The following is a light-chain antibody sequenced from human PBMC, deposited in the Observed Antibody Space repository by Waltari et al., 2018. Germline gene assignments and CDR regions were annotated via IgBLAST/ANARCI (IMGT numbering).Light chain of an antibody. CDR2: EGT. Sequence: QSALTQPPSASGSPGQSVTISCTATSGDVGSYVSWYQQHPGRAPKVLIFEGTKRPSGVPPRFSGSVSGNTVSLTVSGLQAEDEADYYCSTYAGNDKLVFGGGTKVTVL. CDR3: STYAGNDKLV. V-gene: IGLV2-8*01. CDR1: SGDVGSY. J-gene: IGLJ3*02.